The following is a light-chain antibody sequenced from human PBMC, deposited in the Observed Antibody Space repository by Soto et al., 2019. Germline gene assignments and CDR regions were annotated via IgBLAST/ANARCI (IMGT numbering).Light chain of an antibody. J-gene: IGKJ4*01. CDR1: QRVLYSSNDENY. Sequence: DIVMSQSPGYLPVSLGGRANLNSKSNQRVLYSSNDENYLAWYQQKPGQPPKLLISWASTRKSGVPDRFSGSGSGTDFTLNISSLQAEDVAVYYCQQCYSSPLTVGGGTE. CDR3: QQCYSSPLT. V-gene: IGKV4-1*01. CDR2: WAS.